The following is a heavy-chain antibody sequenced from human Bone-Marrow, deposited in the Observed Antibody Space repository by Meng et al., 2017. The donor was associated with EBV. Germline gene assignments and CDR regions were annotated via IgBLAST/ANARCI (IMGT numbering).Heavy chain of an antibody. CDR2: INHSGST. J-gene: IGHJ4*02. D-gene: IGHD6-13*01. Sequence: QWQLQQWGAGLLKPSETLSLTCAVYGGSFSGFYWSWIRQPPGKGLEWIGEINHSGSTNYNPSLKSRVTISVDTSKNQFSLKLSSVTAADTAVYYCARGRGYSSPNFDYWGQGTLVTVSS. V-gene: IGHV4-34*01. CDR1: GGSFSGFY. CDR3: ARGRGYSSPNFDY.